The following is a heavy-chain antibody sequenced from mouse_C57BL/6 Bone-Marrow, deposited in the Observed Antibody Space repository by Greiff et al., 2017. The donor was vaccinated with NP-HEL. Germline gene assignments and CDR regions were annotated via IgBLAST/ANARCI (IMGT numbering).Heavy chain of an antibody. CDR2: INPYNGGT. V-gene: IGHV1-19*01. Sequence: VQLQQSGPVLVKPGASVKMSCKASGYTFTDYYMNWVKQSHGKSLEWIGVINPYNGGTSYNQKFKGKATLTVDKSSSTAYMALNILTSEDSAVYYCATPSITTVVATHWYFDVWGTGTTVTVSS. CDR3: ATPSITTVVATHWYFDV. J-gene: IGHJ1*03. D-gene: IGHD1-1*01. CDR1: GYTFTDYY.